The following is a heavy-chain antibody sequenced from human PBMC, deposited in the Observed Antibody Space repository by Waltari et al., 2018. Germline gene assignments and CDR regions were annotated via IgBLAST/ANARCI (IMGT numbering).Heavy chain of an antibody. CDR1: XFPFRSYG. CDR2: ISPXXXXX. V-gene: IGHV3-48*04. Sequence: EVQLVESGGGLVQPGGSRXLSCSSSXFPFRSYGMNWVRQAPGKGLEXVSYISPXXXXXTXADSMKGRFTISRDNXKNSLYXXXNSLRADDTXVYYCVRXXXSGGAGXXXQXTLVTVSS. D-gene: IGHD2-15*01. CDR3: VRXXXSGGAGX. J-gene: IGHJ4*02.